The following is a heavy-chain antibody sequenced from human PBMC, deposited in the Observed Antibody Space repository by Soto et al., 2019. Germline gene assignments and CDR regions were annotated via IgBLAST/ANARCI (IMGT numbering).Heavy chain of an antibody. J-gene: IGHJ2*01. CDR2: IIPIFGTA. CDR3: ARDLCGSYSGVYWYFDL. Sequence: QVQLVQSGAEVKKPGSSVKVSCKASGGTFSSYAISWVRQAPGQGLEWMGGIIPIFGTANYAQKFQGRVTITADEPTSTAYMELSSLRSEDTAVYYCARDLCGSYSGVYWYFDLWGRGTLVTVSS. D-gene: IGHD1-26*01. CDR1: GGTFSSYA. V-gene: IGHV1-69*01.